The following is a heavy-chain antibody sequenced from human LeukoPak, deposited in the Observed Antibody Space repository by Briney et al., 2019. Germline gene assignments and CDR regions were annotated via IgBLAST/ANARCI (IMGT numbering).Heavy chain of an antibody. CDR1: GGSMTNLY. D-gene: IGHD5-12*01. Sequence: SETLSLTCSVSGGSMTNLYWTWIRQPPGKGLEWIGYIYYSGSTKYNPSLKSRVTISVDTSKNQFSLKLSSVSAADTAVYYCARGGILRSDAFDIWGQGTMVTVSS. J-gene: IGHJ3*02. CDR3: ARGGILRSDAFDI. V-gene: IGHV4-59*01. CDR2: IYYSGST.